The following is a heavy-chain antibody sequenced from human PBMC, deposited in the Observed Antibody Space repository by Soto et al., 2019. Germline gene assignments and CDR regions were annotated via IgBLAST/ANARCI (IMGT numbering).Heavy chain of an antibody. CDR3: ARGTAPSGVIRYYYYYMDV. CDR1: GGSISSYY. D-gene: IGHD3-10*01. Sequence: SETLSLICTVSGGSISSYYWSWIRQPPGKGLEWIGYIYYSGSTNYNPSLKSRVTISVDTSKNQFSLKLSSVTAADTAVYYCARGTAPSGVIRYYYYYMDVWGKGTTVTVSS. V-gene: IGHV4-59*01. CDR2: IYYSGST. J-gene: IGHJ6*03.